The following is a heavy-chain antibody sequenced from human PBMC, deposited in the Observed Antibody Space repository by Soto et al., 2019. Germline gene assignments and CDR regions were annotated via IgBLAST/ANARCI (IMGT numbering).Heavy chain of an antibody. D-gene: IGHD2-15*01. J-gene: IGHJ6*01. V-gene: IGHV1-18*01. CDR1: GATFTSDG. CDR3: AGNAIIDIGRGVLRYYDYSMDV. CDR2: IRAYNANT. Sequence: VWSFCQTSGATFTSDGSSRVRQAHGQGLEWMGWIRAYNANTNYAQKLQGRVTMTTDTSTSTAYMEPRSLRSDDTAVYYCAGNAIIDIGRGVLRYYDYSMDV.